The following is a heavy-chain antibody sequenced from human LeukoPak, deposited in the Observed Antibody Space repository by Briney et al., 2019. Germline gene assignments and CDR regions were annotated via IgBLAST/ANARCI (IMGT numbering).Heavy chain of an antibody. D-gene: IGHD5-12*01. V-gene: IGHV3-33*01. CDR1: GFTFNKYG. Sequence: GRSLRLSCAASGFTFNKYGMHWVHQVPGMGLEWVAVIWSNGGETYYADSVRGRFTISRDNSKSTVDLQLNSLRAEDTAVYYCARDRTYSGSPDGRSHFNSWGQGTLVTVSS. CDR2: IWSNGGET. CDR3: ARDRTYSGSPDGRSHFNS. J-gene: IGHJ4*02.